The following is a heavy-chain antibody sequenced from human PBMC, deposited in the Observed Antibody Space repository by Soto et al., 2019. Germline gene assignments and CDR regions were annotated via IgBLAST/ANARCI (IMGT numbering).Heavy chain of an antibody. CDR1: GGSFSGYY. CDR2: INHSGST. CDR3: ARGRITIFGVVIAFDY. D-gene: IGHD3-3*01. V-gene: IGHV4-34*01. J-gene: IGHJ4*02. Sequence: PSETLSLTCAVYGGSFSGYYWSWIRQPPGKGLEWIGEINHSGSTNYNPSLKSRVTISVDTSKNQFSLKLSSVTAADTAVYYRARGRITIFGVVIAFDYWGQGTLVTVSS.